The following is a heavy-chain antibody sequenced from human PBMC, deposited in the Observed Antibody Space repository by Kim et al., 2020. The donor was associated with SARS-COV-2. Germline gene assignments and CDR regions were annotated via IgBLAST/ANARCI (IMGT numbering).Heavy chain of an antibody. J-gene: IGHJ6*02. D-gene: IGHD5-12*01. CDR2: ISSSGDMI. V-gene: IGHV3-48*01. CDR1: GSTFSYFG. Sequence: GGSLRLSWAASGSTFSYFGMNWVRQAPGKGLEWVSYISSSGDMIYYADSVKGRFTISRDNARKTLFLHMNGLRAEDTAIYYCARRWESGAGMYGWGQGTT. CDR3: ARRWESGAGMYG.